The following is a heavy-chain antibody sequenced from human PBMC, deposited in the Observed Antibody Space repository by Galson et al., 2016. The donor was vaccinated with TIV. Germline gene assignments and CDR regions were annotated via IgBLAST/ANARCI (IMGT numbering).Heavy chain of an antibody. V-gene: IGHV1-18*01. D-gene: IGHD3/OR15-3a*01. CDR2: ISAYNGNT. CDR3: ARRGRFLDSYYYYGMDV. J-gene: IGHJ6*02. Sequence: QSGAEVKKPGASVKVSCKASGYTFISYGISWVRQAPGQGLEWMGWISAYNGNTKYVQKLQGRVTMTTDTSTSTAYMELRSLRSDDTAVYYCARRGRFLDSYYYYGMDVWGQGTTVTVSS. CDR1: GYTFISYG.